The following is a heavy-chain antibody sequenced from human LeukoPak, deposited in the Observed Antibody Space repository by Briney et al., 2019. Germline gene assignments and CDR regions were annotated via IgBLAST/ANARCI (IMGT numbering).Heavy chain of an antibody. CDR2: ISGSGGST. Sequence: PGGSLRLSCAASGFTFSSYAMSWVRQAPGKGLEWVSAISGSGGSTYYADSVKGRFTISRDNYKNPLYLQMNSLRAEDTAVYYCAKDGYRGIAVALIYFDYWGQGTLVTVSS. J-gene: IGHJ4*02. D-gene: IGHD6-19*01. V-gene: IGHV3-23*01. CDR1: GFTFSSYA. CDR3: AKDGYRGIAVALIYFDY.